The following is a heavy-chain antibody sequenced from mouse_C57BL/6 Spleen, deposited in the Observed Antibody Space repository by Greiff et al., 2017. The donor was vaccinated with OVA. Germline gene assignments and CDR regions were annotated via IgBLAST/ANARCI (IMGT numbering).Heavy chain of an antibody. CDR3: ARRDYGTLFAY. Sequence: VQLQQPGAELVMPGASVKLSCKASGYTFTSYWMHWVKQRPGHGLEWIGEIDPSDSYTNYNQKFKGKSTLTLDKSASTAYMHLSSLTSEDSAVYYCARRDYGTLFAYWGQGTLVTVSA. CDR1: GYTFTSYW. D-gene: IGHD1-1*01. CDR2: IDPSDSYT. J-gene: IGHJ3*01. V-gene: IGHV1-69*01.